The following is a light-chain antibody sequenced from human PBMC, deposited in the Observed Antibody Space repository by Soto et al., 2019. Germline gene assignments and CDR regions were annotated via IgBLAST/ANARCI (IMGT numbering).Light chain of an antibody. CDR2: EIN. V-gene: IGLV2-14*01. J-gene: IGLJ2*01. CDR1: SSDVGGYKF. CDR3: SSYTTTSHVI. Sequence: QSVLAQPASVSGSPGQSITISCTGTSSDVGGYKFVSWFQQHPGKAPKLIIYEINIRPSGVSNRFSASKSGNTASLTISGLQSEDEADYYCSSYTTTSHVIFGGGTKLTVL.